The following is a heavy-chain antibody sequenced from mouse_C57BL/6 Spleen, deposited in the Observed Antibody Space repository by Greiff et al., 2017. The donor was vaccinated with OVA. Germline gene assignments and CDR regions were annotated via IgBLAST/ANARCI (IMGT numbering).Heavy chain of an antibody. D-gene: IGHD2-4*01. CDR3: AKGYYDYDVGAMDY. Sequence: QVQLQQSGAELARPGASVKMSCKASGYTFTSYTMYWVKQRPGQGLEWIGYINPSSGYTKYNQKFKDKATLTADKSSSTAYMQLRSLTSEDSAVYYCAKGYYDYDVGAMDYWGQGTSVTVSS. CDR1: GYTFTSYT. J-gene: IGHJ4*01. CDR2: INPSSGYT. V-gene: IGHV1-4*01.